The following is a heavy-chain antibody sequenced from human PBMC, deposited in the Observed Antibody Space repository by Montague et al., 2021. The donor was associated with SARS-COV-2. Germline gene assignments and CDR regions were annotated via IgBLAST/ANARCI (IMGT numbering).Heavy chain of an antibody. CDR1: GGSISSSSCY. Sequence: SETLSLTCTVSGGSISSSSCYWGWHRPPPGKGLEWNVSIYYSGSTYYNPSLKSQVTISVDTSKNQFSLKLSSVTAADTAVYYCARLVYDILTGYHTYWYFDLWGRGTLVTVSS. CDR2: IYYSGST. V-gene: IGHV4-39*01. D-gene: IGHD3-9*01. J-gene: IGHJ2*01. CDR3: ARLVYDILTGYHTYWYFDL.